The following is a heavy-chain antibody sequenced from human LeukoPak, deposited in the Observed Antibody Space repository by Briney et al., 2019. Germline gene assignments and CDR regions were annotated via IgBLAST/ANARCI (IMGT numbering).Heavy chain of an antibody. J-gene: IGHJ4*02. CDR3: ARAAAGETIDY. CDR1: GFTFNRYA. CDR2: ISYDGSNK. Sequence: GGSLRLSCVASGFTFNRYAIHWVRQAPGKGLEWVAVISYDGSNKNHAGSVKGRFTISRENVKNSLYLQMNSLRAGDTAVYYCARAAAGETIDYWGQGTLVTVSS. D-gene: IGHD6-13*01. V-gene: IGHV3-30*14.